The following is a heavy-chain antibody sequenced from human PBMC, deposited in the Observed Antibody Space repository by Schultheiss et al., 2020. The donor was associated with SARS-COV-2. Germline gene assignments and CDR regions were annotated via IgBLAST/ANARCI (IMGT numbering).Heavy chain of an antibody. CDR2: INSDAKST. J-gene: IGHJ6*02. D-gene: IGHD2-15*01. CDR3: ARRQWSPGDYYYGMDV. V-gene: IGHV3-74*03. Sequence: GESLKISCAASGIDISTYWMHWVRQAPGKGLVWVSRINSDAKSTTYAESVKGRFSISRDNAKNTVFLQMNSLRADDTAVYYCARRQWSPGDYYYGMDVWGQGTTVTVSS. CDR1: GIDISTYW.